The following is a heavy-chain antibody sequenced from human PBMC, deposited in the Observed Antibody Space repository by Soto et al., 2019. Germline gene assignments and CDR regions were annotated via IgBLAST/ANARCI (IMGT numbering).Heavy chain of an antibody. CDR2: NYPGDSVT. CDR3: ARLPATVWACAGGYYYCMDV. Sequence: GEALKNSCKGSGNNFTNYRTGRVRQKPRKSPEGKGNNYPGDSVTRYSPSFQGQVTISADKSISTAYLQWSSLKASDTAMYYCARLPATVWACAGGYYYCMDVWGKGTTVTVSS. D-gene: IGHD4-17*01. J-gene: IGHJ6*03. CDR1: GNNFTNYR. V-gene: IGHV5-51*01.